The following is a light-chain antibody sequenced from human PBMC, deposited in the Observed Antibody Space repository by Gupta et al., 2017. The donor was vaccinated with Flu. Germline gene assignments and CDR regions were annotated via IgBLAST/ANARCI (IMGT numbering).Light chain of an antibody. CDR3: NSYTTNISRVV. CDR2: DVS. J-gene: IGLJ2*01. V-gene: IGLV2-14*04. CDR1: SSDGGGYKY. Sequence: ITISSSGSSSDGGGYKYVYGYQQHPGKAPIIMIYDVSDRPSGSSNRFSGSKSDNTASLTIARLQAEDEADYYCNSYTTNISRVVFGGGTKLTVL.